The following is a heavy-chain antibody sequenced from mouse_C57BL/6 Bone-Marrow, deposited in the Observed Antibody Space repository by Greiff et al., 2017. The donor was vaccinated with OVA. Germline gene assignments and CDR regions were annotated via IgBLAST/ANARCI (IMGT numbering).Heavy chain of an antibody. Sequence: EVKLVESGGGLVKPGGSLKLSCAASGFTFSSYAMSWVRQTPEKRLEWVATISDGGSYTYYPENVKGRFTISRDNAKNNLYLQMSHLKSEDTAMYYCARGEEYVFAYWGQGTLVTVSS. CDR1: GFTFSSYA. J-gene: IGHJ3*01. CDR3: ARGEEYVFAY. V-gene: IGHV5-4*03. D-gene: IGHD5-1*01. CDR2: ISDGGSYT.